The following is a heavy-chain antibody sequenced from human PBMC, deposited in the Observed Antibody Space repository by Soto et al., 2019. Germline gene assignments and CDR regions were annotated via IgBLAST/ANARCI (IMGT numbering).Heavy chain of an antibody. V-gene: IGHV3-7*01. CDR1: GFTFSSYW. J-gene: IGHJ6*02. D-gene: IGHD3-10*02. CDR2: IKQDGSEK. CDR3: ARDPDYYDRGRGYYYYGMDV. Sequence: GGSLRLSCAAPGFTFSSYWMSWVRQAPGKGLEWVANIKQDGSEKYYVDSVKGRFTISRDNAKNSLYLQMNSLGAEDTAVYYCARDPDYYDRGRGYYYYGMDVWGQGTTVTVSS.